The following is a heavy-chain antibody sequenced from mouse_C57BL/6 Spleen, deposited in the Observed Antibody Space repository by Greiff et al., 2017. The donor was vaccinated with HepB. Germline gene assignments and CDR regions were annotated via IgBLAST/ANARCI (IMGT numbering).Heavy chain of an antibody. D-gene: IGHD2-3*01. CDR1: GYTFTSYW. CDR3: ARRGDGYYDWFAY. J-gene: IGHJ3*01. V-gene: IGHV1-64*01. CDR2: IHPNSGST. Sequence: VQLQQPGAELVKPGASVKLSCKASGYTFTSYWMHWVKQRPGQGLEWIGMIHPNSGSTNYNEKFKSKATLTVDKSSSTAYMQLSSLTSEDSAVYYCARRGDGYYDWFAYWGQGTLVTVSA.